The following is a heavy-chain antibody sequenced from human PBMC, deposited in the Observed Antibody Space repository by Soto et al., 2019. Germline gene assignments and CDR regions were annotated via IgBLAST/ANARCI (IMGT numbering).Heavy chain of an antibody. J-gene: IGHJ4*02. D-gene: IGHD3-22*01. CDR3: ARSPRRYDSSGFSDY. CDR2: IYYSGST. Sequence: PSETLSLTCTVSGGSISSSSYYWGWIRQPPGKGLEWIGSIYYSGSTYYNPSLKSRVTISVDTSKNQFSLKLSSVTAADTAVYYCARSPRRYDSSGFSDYWGQGTLVTVS. V-gene: IGHV4-39*01. CDR1: GGSISSSSYY.